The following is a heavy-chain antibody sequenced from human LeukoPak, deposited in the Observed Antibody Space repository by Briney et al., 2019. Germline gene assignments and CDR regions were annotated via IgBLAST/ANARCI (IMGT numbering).Heavy chain of an antibody. CDR2: ISGGSSTI. Sequence: GGSLRLSCEASGFTFSRYSVNWVRQAPGKGLEWVSYISGGSSTIYYADSVKGRFTVSRDNAKNSLYLHMNSLRAEDTAVYYCARGGYDILTDLDYWGQGTLVTVSS. CDR1: GFTFSRYS. J-gene: IGHJ4*02. V-gene: IGHV3-48*04. CDR3: ARGGYDILTDLDY. D-gene: IGHD3-9*01.